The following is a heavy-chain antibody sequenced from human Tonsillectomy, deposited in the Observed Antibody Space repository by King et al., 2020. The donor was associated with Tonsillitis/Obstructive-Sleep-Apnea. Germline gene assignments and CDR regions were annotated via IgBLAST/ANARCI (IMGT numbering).Heavy chain of an antibody. J-gene: IGHJ5*02. Sequence: MQLQESGPGLVKPSETLSLTCTVSGGSINSSSYYWGWVRQPPGKGLGWIWRIYYTGTTSYNPSLKSRVTIYVDTSKKQVSLKLSSVTAADTAVYYCARHLYFYDTSGYSQFDPWGQGTLVTVSA. CDR1: GGSINSSSYY. CDR3: ARHLYFYDTSGYSQFDP. V-gene: IGHV4-39*01. D-gene: IGHD3-22*01. CDR2: IYYTGTT.